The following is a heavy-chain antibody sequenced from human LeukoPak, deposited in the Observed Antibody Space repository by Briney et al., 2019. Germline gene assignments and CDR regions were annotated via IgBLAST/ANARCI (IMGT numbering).Heavy chain of an antibody. CDR1: GLTFSSYA. CDR2: ISGSGGST. J-gene: IGHJ3*02. CDR3: AKVGDLLWFGELFKGAFDI. V-gene: IGHV3-23*01. D-gene: IGHD3-10*01. Sequence: GGSLRLSCAASGLTFSSYAMSWVRQAPGKGLEWVSAISGSGGSTYYADSVKGRFTISRDNSKNTLYLQMNSLRAEDTAVYYCAKVGDLLWFGELFKGAFDIWGQGTMVTVSS.